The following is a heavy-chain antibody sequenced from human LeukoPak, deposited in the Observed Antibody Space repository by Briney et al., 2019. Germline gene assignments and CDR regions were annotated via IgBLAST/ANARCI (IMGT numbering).Heavy chain of an antibody. Sequence: SETLSLTCTVSGGSISISTYYWAWIRQPPGKGLEWIGTIYSGTNYYNPSLKRRLTMSVDTSRNHFSLNLKSVTAADTAVYYCARIHWLATRYYFDYWGQGTLVAVSA. D-gene: IGHD6-19*01. CDR2: IYSGTN. CDR3: ARIHWLATRYYFDY. J-gene: IGHJ4*02. V-gene: IGHV4-39*02. CDR1: GGSISISTYY.